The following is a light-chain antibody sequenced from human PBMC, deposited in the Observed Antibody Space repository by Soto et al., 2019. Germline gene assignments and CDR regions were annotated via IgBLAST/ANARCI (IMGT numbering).Light chain of an antibody. Sequence: IQMTQSHSTLSASVGDRFPITCRASQSISTWLAWYQQEPGKAPKLLIHKASSLQSGVPSRFSGSGSGTDFTLTISSLHPDDFATYYCQQYNSYSPTCGQGTKGDIK. CDR2: KAS. CDR1: QSISTW. V-gene: IGKV1-5*03. J-gene: IGKJ1*01. CDR3: QQYNSYSPT.